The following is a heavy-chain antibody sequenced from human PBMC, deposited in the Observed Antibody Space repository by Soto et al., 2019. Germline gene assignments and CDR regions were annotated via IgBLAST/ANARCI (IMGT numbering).Heavy chain of an antibody. CDR3: EVEGWKEAPGMVWFDP. CDR2: ISAYNGNT. Sequence: QVQLVQSGAEVKKPGASVKVSCKASGYTFTSYGISWVRQAPGQGLEWMGWISAYNGNTNYAQKLQGRVTMTTDTYDSTAYRELRSRGSDTTAWEYCEVEGWKEAPGMVWFDPLGQGALVTV. CDR1: GYTFTSYG. J-gene: IGHJ5*02. V-gene: IGHV1-18*01. D-gene: IGHD6-13*01.